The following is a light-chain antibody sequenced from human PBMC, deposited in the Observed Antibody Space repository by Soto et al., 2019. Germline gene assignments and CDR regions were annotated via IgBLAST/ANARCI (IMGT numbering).Light chain of an antibody. Sequence: QSALTQPASVSGSPGQSITISCTGTSSDVGAYNYVSWYQQHPAKIPKLMIYHVSNRPSGVSDRFSGSKSGNTASLTISGLQDEDEADYYCYSYTTSSTYVFGTGTKVTVL. CDR1: SSDVGAYNY. CDR3: YSYTTSSTYV. J-gene: IGLJ1*01. CDR2: HVS. V-gene: IGLV2-14*01.